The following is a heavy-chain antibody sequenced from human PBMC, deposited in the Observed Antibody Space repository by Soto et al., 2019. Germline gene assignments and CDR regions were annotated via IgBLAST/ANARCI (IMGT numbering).Heavy chain of an antibody. Sequence: GGSLRLSCAASGFTFSSYAMSWVRQAPGKGLEWVSAISGSGGSTYYADSVKGRFTISRDNSKNTMYLQMNSLRAEDTAVYYCVPRPSTITAVYWFDPWGQGTLVTVSS. CDR3: VPRPSTITAVYWFDP. J-gene: IGHJ5*02. CDR2: ISGSGGST. D-gene: IGHD2-2*01. CDR1: GFTFSSYA. V-gene: IGHV3-23*01.